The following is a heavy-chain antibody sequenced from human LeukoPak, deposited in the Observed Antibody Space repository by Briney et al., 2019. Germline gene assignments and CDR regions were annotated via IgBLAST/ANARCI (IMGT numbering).Heavy chain of an antibody. Sequence: PGGSLRLSCAVSGFTFSTCAMHWVRQAPDKGLEWVAVISYDGSKKYYADSVKGRFTISRDNSKNTLYLQMDSLRAEDTAVYSCVKDLTSSWTLDYWGRGTLVTVSS. CDR2: ISYDGSKK. J-gene: IGHJ4*02. D-gene: IGHD6-13*01. CDR1: GFTFSTCA. V-gene: IGHV3-30*18. CDR3: VKDLTSSWTLDY.